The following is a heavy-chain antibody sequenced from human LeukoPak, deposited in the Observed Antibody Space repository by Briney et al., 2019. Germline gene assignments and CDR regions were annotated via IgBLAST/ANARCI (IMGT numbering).Heavy chain of an antibody. CDR3: ARERYCSGGSCYSVDY. CDR2: IWYDGSNK. CDR1: GFTFSSYG. Sequence: GGSLRLSCAASGFTFSSYGMHWVRQAPGKGLEWVAVIWYDGSNKYYADSVKGRFTISRDNSKNTLYLQMNSLRAEDTAVYYCARERYCSGGSCYSVDYWGQGTLVTVSS. D-gene: IGHD2-15*01. J-gene: IGHJ4*02. V-gene: IGHV3-33*01.